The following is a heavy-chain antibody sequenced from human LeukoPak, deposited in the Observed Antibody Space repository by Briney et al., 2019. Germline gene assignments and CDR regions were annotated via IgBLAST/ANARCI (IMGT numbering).Heavy chain of an antibody. D-gene: IGHD3-22*01. J-gene: IGHJ4*02. CDR2: IGSRGRTI. V-gene: IGHV3-48*03. Sequence: GGSLRLSCAASGFTFSSYEMNWVRQAPGKGLEWVSYIGSRGRTIYYADSVKGRFTISRDNSKNTLHLQMNSLRAEDTAVYYCARHSSGYYHYDYWGPGTPVTVAS. CDR1: GFTFSSYE. CDR3: ARHSSGYYHYDY.